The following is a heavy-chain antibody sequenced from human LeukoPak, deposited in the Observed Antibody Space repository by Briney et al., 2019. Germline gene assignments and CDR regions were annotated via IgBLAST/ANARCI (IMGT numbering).Heavy chain of an antibody. CDR2: ISSSSSYI. D-gene: IGHD2-15*01. CDR3: ARDRATSIVVVVAATDAFDI. V-gene: IGHV3-21*01. J-gene: IGHJ3*02. CDR1: GFTFSSYS. Sequence: GGSLRLSCAASGFTFSSYSMNWVRQAPGKGLEWVSSISSSSSYIYYADSVKGRFTISRDNAKNSLYLQMNSLRAEDTAVYYCARDRATSIVVVVAATDAFDIWGQGTMVTVSS.